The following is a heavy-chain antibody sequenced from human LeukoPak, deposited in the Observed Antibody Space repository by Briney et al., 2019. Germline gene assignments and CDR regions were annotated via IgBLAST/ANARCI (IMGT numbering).Heavy chain of an antibody. V-gene: IGHV1-8*01. CDR1: GYTFTTYD. Sequence: APVKVSCKASGYTFTTYDINWVRQATGQGLEWMGWMNPNSGNTGYAQKFQGGVTMTRNTSISTAYMELRSLRSEDTAVYYCARGPNKSDGGNSGSAWFDPWGQGTLVTVSS. CDR3: ARGPNKSDGGNSGSAWFDP. CDR2: MNPNSGNT. J-gene: IGHJ5*02. D-gene: IGHD4-23*01.